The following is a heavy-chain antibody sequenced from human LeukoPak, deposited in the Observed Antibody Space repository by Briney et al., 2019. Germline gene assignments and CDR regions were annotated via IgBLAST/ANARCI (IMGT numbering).Heavy chain of an antibody. J-gene: IGHJ3*02. CDR3: ARYPVGIAVASTSDAFDI. CDR1: GFTFSSYS. CDR2: ISSSSSYI. D-gene: IGHD6-19*01. V-gene: IGHV3-21*01. Sequence: GGSLRLSCAASGFTFSSYSMNWVRQAPGKGLEWVSSISSSSSYIYYADSVKGRFTISRDNTKNSLYLQMNSLRAEDTAVYYCARYPVGIAVASTSDAFDIWGQGTMVTVSS.